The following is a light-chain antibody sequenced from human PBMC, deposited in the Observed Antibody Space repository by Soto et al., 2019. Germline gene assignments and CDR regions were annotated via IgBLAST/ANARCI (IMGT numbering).Light chain of an antibody. J-gene: IGKJ1*01. V-gene: IGKV1-5*03. CDR1: QTISSW. CDR2: KAS. CDR3: QHYNSYSEA. Sequence: IQRTQSPSTLSASVGDRVTITCRASQTISSWLAWYQQKPGKAPKLLIYKASTLKSGVPSRFSGSGSGTEFTLTISSLQPDDFATYYCQHYNSYSEAFGQGTKVDI.